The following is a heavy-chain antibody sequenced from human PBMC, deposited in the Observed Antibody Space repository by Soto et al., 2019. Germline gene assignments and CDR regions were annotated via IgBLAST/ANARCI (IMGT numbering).Heavy chain of an antibody. CDR2: IVVGSGNT. D-gene: IGHD3-9*01. CDR3: AAALRPYDILTGLGYGMDV. Sequence: ASVKVSCKASGFTFTSSAVQWVRQARGQRLEWIGWIVVGSGNTNYAQKFQERVTITRDMSTSTAYMELSSLRSEDTAVYYCAAALRPYDILTGLGYGMDVWGQGTTVTVSS. J-gene: IGHJ6*02. V-gene: IGHV1-58*01. CDR1: GFTFTSSA.